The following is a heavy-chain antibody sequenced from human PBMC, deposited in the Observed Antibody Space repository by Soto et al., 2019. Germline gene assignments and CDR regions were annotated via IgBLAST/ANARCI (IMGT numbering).Heavy chain of an antibody. CDR2: ISSSSSYI. V-gene: IGHV3-21*01. D-gene: IGHD3-16*01. CDR3: ARDLLIRPYYFDY. Sequence: GGSLRLSCAASGFTFSSYSMNWVRQAPGKGLEWVSSISSSSSYIYYADSVKGRFTISRDNAKNSLYLQMNSLRAEDTAVYYCARDLLIRPYYFDYWGQGTLVTVSS. CDR1: GFTFSSYS. J-gene: IGHJ4*02.